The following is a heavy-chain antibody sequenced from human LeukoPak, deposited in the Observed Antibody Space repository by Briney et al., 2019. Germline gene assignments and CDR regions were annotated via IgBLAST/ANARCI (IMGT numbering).Heavy chain of an antibody. CDR3: ARDYSSSWYYFDY. CDR2: IYYSGST. J-gene: IGHJ4*02. CDR1: GGSISSYY. D-gene: IGHD6-13*01. V-gene: IGHV4-59*01. Sequence: PSETLSLTCTVSGGSISSYYRSWIRQPPGKGLEWIGYIYYSGSTNYNPSLKSRVTISVDTSKNQFSLKLSSVTAADTAVYYCARDYSSSWYYFDYWGQGTLVTVSS.